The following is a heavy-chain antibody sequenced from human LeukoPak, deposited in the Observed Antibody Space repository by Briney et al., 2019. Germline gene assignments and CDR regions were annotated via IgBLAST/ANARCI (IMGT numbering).Heavy chain of an antibody. CDR2: IYYSGST. J-gene: IGHJ3*02. CDR1: GGSISSGGSY. Sequence: PSETLSLTCTVSGGSISSGGSYWSWIRQHPGKGLEWIGYIYYSGSTYYNPSLKSRVTISVDTSKNQFSLKLSSVTAADTAVYYCARLLRGYSYGYLAFDIWGQGTMVTVSS. CDR3: ARLLRGYSYGYLAFDI. V-gene: IGHV4-39*01. D-gene: IGHD5-18*01.